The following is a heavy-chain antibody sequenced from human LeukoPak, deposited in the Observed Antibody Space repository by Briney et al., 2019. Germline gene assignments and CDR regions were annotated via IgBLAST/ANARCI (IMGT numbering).Heavy chain of an antibody. CDR2: MYYGGST. D-gene: IGHD1-26*01. CDR3: ARRGPSGRSLDY. CDR1: GGSISSSSYY. Sequence: SETLSLTCNVSGGSISSSSYYWGLIRQPPGKGLEWIGSMYYGGSTYYNPSLKSRVTISVDTSKNQFSLKLSFVTAADTAVYYCARRGPSGRSLDYWGQGTLVTVSS. V-gene: IGHV4-39*01. J-gene: IGHJ4*02.